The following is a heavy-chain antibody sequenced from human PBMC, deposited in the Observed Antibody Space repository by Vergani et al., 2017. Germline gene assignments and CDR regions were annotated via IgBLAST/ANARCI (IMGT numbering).Heavy chain of an antibody. CDR3: ARVTDLMITFGGVIV. CDR2: IYSGGST. CDR1: GFTVSSNY. D-gene: IGHD3-16*02. J-gene: IGHJ4*02. V-gene: IGHV3-53*01. Sequence: EVQLVESGGGLLQPGGSLRLSCAASGFTVSSNYMSWVRQAPGKGLEWVSVIYSGGSTYYADSVKGRFTISRDNSKNTLYLQMNSLRAEDTAVYYCARVTDLMITFGGVIVWGQGTLVTVSS.